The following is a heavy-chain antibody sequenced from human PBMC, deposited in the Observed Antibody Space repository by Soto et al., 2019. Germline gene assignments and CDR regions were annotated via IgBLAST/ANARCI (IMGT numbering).Heavy chain of an antibody. CDR2: IFANGHT. V-gene: IGHV4-4*07. Sequence: PSETLSLTCIVSGGSISEKYWNWVRQPPGKGLEWIGLIFANGHTDYNPSLKSRVTMSVDASNKHFSLSLKSVTAADTAVYYCARTVGAAYYFDFWGQGALVTVSS. D-gene: IGHD1-26*01. J-gene: IGHJ4*02. CDR1: GGSISEKY. CDR3: ARTVGAAYYFDF.